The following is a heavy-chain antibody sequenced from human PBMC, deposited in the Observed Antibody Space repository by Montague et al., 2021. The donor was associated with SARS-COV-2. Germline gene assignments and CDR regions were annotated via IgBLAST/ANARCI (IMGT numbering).Heavy chain of an antibody. CDR2: ITYDGSNK. CDR1: GFTFINYA. V-gene: IGHV3-30*09. J-gene: IGHJ4*02. D-gene: IGHD6-19*01. CDR3: VRASLIKSRIAVAGTTVY. Sequence: SLRLSCAASGFTFINYAMHWVRQAPGKGLEWVAIITYDGSNKYYADSVKGRFAISRDNSKNTLYLQMNSLRVEDTAVYYCVRASLIKSRIAVAGTTVYWGQGTLVTISS.